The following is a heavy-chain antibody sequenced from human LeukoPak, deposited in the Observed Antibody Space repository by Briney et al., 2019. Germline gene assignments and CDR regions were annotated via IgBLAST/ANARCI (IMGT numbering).Heavy chain of an antibody. CDR1: GFIFNNAW. D-gene: IGHD6-6*01. CDR3: TTGRIAARLTRVEY. Sequence: GGSLRLSCAGSGFIFNNAWMNWVRQAPGKGLEWVGRIKRVSDGGTTDYAAPVKGRFTISRDDSKNTLYLQMNSLKTEDTAVYYCTTGRIAARLTRVEYWGQGTLVTVSS. CDR2: IKRVSDGGTT. J-gene: IGHJ4*02. V-gene: IGHV3-15*01.